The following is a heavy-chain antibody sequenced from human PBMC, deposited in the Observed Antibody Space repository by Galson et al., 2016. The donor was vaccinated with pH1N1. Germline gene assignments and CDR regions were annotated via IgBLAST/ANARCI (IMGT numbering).Heavy chain of an antibody. D-gene: IGHD3-9*01. Sequence: TLSLTCAVSGDFISSGDYFWSWIRQPPGKGLEWIGYIYYSGNTFYNPSLKSRVTISLGTSKTQFSLKLSSVTATDTAIYYCARGRDYDILTGSPYYFDYWGQGTLVTVSS. CDR3: ARGRDYDILTGSPYYFDY. CDR1: GDFISSGDYF. CDR2: IYYSGNT. J-gene: IGHJ4*02. V-gene: IGHV4-30-4*08.